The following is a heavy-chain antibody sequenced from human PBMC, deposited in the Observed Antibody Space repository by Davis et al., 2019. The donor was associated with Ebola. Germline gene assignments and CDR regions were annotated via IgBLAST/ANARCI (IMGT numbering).Heavy chain of an antibody. CDR3: SRGLLWFGELGNSYYFDY. V-gene: IGHV4-30-2*01. J-gene: IGHJ4*02. CDR1: GGSISSGGYS. Sequence: MPSETLSLTCAVSGGSISSGGYSWSWIRQPPGKGLEWIGYIYHSGSTYYNPSLKSRVTIDRSKNQFSLKLSSVTAADTAVYYCSRGLLWFGELGNSYYFDYWGQGTLVTVSS. CDR2: IYHSGST. D-gene: IGHD3-10*01.